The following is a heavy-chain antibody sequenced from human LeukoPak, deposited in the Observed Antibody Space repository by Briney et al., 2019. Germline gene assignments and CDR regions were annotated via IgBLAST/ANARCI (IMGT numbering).Heavy chain of an antibody. D-gene: IGHD3-22*01. CDR1: GYTFTSYD. J-gene: IGHJ4*02. CDR2: MNPNSGNT. CDR3: ARGYYYDSSGYYLFDY. V-gene: IGHV1-8*01. Sequence: ASVKVSCKASGYTFTSYDINWVRQATGQGLEWMGWMNPNSGNTGYAQKFQGRVTMTRNTSISTAYMELSSLRSEDTAVYYCARGYYYDSSGYYLFDYWGQGTLVTVFS.